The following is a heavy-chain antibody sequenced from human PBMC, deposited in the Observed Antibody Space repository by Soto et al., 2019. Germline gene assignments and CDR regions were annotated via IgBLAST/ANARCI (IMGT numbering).Heavy chain of an antibody. CDR2: IYSGGYT. Sequence: EVQLVESGGGLIQPGGSLRLSCAVSGFTVSNNYMSWVRQAPGKGLEGVSVIYSGGYTAYGDSVKGRFTISRDNSKNTQYLQMNGRGADARAVFSWGTHPGGGGYWGQGTLVTVSS. D-gene: IGHD3-10*01. J-gene: IGHJ4*02. V-gene: IGHV3-53*01. CDR1: GFTVSNNY. CDR3: GTHPGGGGY.